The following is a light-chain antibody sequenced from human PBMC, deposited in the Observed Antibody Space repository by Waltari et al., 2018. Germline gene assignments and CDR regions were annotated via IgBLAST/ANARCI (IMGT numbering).Light chain of an antibody. CDR3: QQYDNWHGT. V-gene: IGKV3-15*01. CDR2: GAS. CDR1: QSIRSN. Sequence: EIVMTQSPVTLSVFPGERATLSCRASQSIRSNLSWYKHKPGQAPRLLIYGASTRATGIPARFSGSGSGTEFTLTISSLQSEDFAVYFCQQYDNWHGTFGQGTKVEIK. J-gene: IGKJ1*01.